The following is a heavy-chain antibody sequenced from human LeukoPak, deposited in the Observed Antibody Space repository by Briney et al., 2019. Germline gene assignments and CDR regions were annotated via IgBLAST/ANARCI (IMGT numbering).Heavy chain of an antibody. V-gene: IGHV3-11*04. CDR2: ISSSGSTI. CDR1: GFTFSDYY. Sequence: PGGSLRLSCAASGFTFSDYYMSWIRQAPGKGLEWVSYISSSGSTIYYADSVKGRFTISRDNAKNSLYLQMNSLRAEDTAVYYCARDRSDSWINFDFWGQGTLVTVSS. D-gene: IGHD6-13*01. CDR3: ARDRSDSWINFDF. J-gene: IGHJ4*02.